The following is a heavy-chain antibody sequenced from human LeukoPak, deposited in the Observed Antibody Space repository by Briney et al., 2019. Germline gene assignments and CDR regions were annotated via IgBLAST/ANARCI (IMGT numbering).Heavy chain of an antibody. D-gene: IGHD1-26*01. CDR3: ARGSWEDYHFYMDV. J-gene: IGHJ6*03. CDR2: ISAYNGNT. Sequence: ASVKVSCKASGYTFTNYGITWVRQAPGQGLEWMGWISAYNGNTKYAQKLQGRVTMTTDTSTSTAYMELRSLRSDDTAVYYCARGSWEDYHFYMDVWGKGTTVTVSS. CDR1: GYTFTNYG. V-gene: IGHV1-18*01.